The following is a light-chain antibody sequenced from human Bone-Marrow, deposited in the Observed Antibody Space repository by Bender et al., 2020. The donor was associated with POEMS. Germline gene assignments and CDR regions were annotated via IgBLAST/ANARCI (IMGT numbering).Light chain of an antibody. CDR2: SSH. V-gene: IGLV1-44*01. CDR1: SSNIGAHA. Sequence: QSVLTQPPSASGTPGQRVTISCSGGSSNIGAHAVNWYQHLPGTAPKLLIYSSHRRPSEVPDRFSGSRSGNTASLTVSGLQTTDEADYHCSAYTGTTSLVVFGGGTRLTVL. CDR3: SAYTGTTSLVV. J-gene: IGLJ2*01.